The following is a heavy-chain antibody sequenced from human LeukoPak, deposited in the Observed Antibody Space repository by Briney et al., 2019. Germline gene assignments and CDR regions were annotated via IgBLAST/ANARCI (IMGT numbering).Heavy chain of an antibody. V-gene: IGHV1-69*04. D-gene: IGHD1-14*01. J-gene: IGHJ3*02. CDR2: IIPMIGTA. CDR3: AKGATVGKEALDI. CDR1: GGIFSNHA. Sequence: SVKVSCKASGGIFSNHAVTWVRQAPGQGLEWMGRIIPMIGTAKYAQKFQGRVTFTADTSTNTAYMELSSLTSEDTALYFCAKGATVGKEALDIWGQGSLVTVSS.